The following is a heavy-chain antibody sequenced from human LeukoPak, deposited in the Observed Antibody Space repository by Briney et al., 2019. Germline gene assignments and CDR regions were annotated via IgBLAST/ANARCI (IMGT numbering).Heavy chain of an antibody. Sequence: QPGGSLRLSCAASGFTFSSYAMHWVRQAPGKGLEWVAVISYDGSNKYYADSVKGRFTISRDNSKNTLYLQMNSLRAEDTAVYYCASGQWLVSEGFDYWGQGTLVTVSS. J-gene: IGHJ4*02. CDR1: GFTFSSYA. CDR2: ISYDGSNK. D-gene: IGHD6-19*01. CDR3: ASGQWLVSEGFDY. V-gene: IGHV3-30-3*01.